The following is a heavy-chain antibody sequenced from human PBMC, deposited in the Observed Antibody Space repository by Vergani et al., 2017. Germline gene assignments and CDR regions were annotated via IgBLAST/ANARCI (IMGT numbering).Heavy chain of an antibody. CDR1: GGSISSGDYY. Sequence: QVQLQESGPGLVKPSQTLSLTCNVSGGSISSGDYYWSWIRQPPGKGLEWIGYIYYSGSTYYNPSLKSRVTISVDTSKNQFSLKLSSVTAADTAVYYCARDPRDGYNYKGLGFDYWGQGTLVTVSS. CDR2: IYYSGST. J-gene: IGHJ4*02. D-gene: IGHD5-24*01. V-gene: IGHV4-30-4*08. CDR3: ARDPRDGYNYKGLGFDY.